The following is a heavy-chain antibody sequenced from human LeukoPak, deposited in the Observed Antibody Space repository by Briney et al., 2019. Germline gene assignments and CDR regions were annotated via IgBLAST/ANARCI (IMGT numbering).Heavy chain of an antibody. CDR1: GFTFSSHG. CDR3: ASAIVVVPAAPWNAFDI. D-gene: IGHD2-2*01. Sequence: QPGGSLRLSCAASGFTFSSHGMHWVRQAPGKGLEWVAFIRYDGSNKYYADSVKGRFTISRDNSKNTLYLQMNSLRAEDTAVYYCASAIVVVPAAPWNAFDIWGQGTMVTVSS. V-gene: IGHV3-30*02. CDR2: IRYDGSNK. J-gene: IGHJ3*02.